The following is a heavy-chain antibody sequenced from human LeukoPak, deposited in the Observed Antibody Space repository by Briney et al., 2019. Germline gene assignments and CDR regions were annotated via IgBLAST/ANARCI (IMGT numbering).Heavy chain of an antibody. CDR2: VSYDGSNK. J-gene: IGHJ3*02. V-gene: IGHV3-30-3*02. Sequence: GRSLRLSCAASEFTFSSYAMHWVRQAPGKGLEWVALVSYDGSNKYYADSVKGRFTISRDNSKNTLYLQMNSLRAEDTAVYYCAKLLRYSDQGAFDIWGQGTMVTVSS. D-gene: IGHD3-9*01. CDR3: AKLLRYSDQGAFDI. CDR1: EFTFSSYA.